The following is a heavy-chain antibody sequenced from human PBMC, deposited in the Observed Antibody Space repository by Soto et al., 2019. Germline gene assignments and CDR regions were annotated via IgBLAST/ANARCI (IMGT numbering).Heavy chain of an antibody. Sequence: ASETLSLTCAVSGGSISSSNWWSWVRQPPGKGLEWIGEIYHSGSTNYNPSLKSRVTISVDKSKNQFSLKLSSVTAADTAVYYCARGVVTMFRGLYYYYGMDVWGQGTTVTVSS. CDR1: GGSISSSNW. J-gene: IGHJ6*02. CDR3: ARGVVTMFRGLYYYYGMDV. CDR2: IYHSGST. V-gene: IGHV4-4*02. D-gene: IGHD3-10*02.